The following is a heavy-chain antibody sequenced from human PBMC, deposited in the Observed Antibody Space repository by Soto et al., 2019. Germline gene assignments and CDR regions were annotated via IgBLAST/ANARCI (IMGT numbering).Heavy chain of an antibody. D-gene: IGHD2-2*01. CDR2: IIPIFGIP. Sequence: QVQLVQSGAEVKKPGSSVKVSCKASGGTFSRYSITWVRQAPGHGLEWIGRIIPIFGIPSYAQKFQGRVTITAEESTSTAYMELSSLRSDDTAVYYCAREDRDRETGLVPAAIDGMDVWGQGTPVNVSS. CDR3: AREDRDRETGLVPAAIDGMDV. V-gene: IGHV1-69*08. CDR1: GGTFSRYS. J-gene: IGHJ6*02.